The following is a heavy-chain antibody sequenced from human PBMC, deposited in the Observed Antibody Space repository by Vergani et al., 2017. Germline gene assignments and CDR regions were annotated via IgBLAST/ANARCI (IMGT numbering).Heavy chain of an antibody. CDR3: ASEYCTNGVCYTGIDY. D-gene: IGHD2-8*01. Sequence: VQLVESGGGLVQPGGSLRLSCAASGFTFSSYAMHWVRPAPGKGLEWVAVISYDGSNKYYAESVKGRFTISRDNSKNTLYLQMNSLRAEDTAVYYCASEYCTNGVCYTGIDYWGQGTLVTVSS. CDR1: GFTFSSYA. J-gene: IGHJ4*02. CDR2: ISYDGSNK. V-gene: IGHV3-30-3*01.